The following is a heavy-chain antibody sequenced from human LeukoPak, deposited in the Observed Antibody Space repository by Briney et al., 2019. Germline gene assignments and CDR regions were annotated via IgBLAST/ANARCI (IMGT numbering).Heavy chain of an antibody. CDR3: ARLTPTPGIAVAGLFDY. CDR2: IYYSGST. CDR1: GGSISSSSYY. J-gene: IGHJ4*02. Sequence: SETLSLTCTVSGGSISSSSYYWGWIRQPPGKGLEWIGSIYYSGSTYYNPSLKSRVTISVDTSKNQFSLKLSSVTAADTAVYYCARLTPTPGIAVAGLFDYWGQGTLVTVSS. D-gene: IGHD6-19*01. V-gene: IGHV4-39*01.